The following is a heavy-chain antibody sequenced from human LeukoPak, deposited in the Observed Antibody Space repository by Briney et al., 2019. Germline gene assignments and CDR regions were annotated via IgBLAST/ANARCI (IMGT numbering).Heavy chain of an antibody. D-gene: IGHD1-26*01. J-gene: IGHJ4*02. CDR1: GFTVSSNY. CDR2: IYSGGST. Sequence: GGSLRLSCAASGFTVSSNYMSWVRQAPGKGLERVSVIYSGGSTYYADSVKGRFTISRDNSKNTLYLQMNSLRAEDTAVYYCAREGGGSYYGFDYWGQGTLVTVSS. CDR3: AREGGGSYYGFDY. V-gene: IGHV3-53*01.